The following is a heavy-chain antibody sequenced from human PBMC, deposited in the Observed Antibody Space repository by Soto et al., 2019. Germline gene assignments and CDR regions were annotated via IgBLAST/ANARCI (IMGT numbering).Heavy chain of an antibody. J-gene: IGHJ6*02. Sequence: QLGGSLRLSCAASGFTFSSYAMHWVRQAPGKGLEWVAVISYDGSNKYYADSVKGRFTISRDNSKNTLYLQMNSLRAEDTAVYYCARDQLGAAGESFRDYYYGMDVWGQGTTVTVSS. CDR3: ARDQLGAAGESFRDYYYGMDV. V-gene: IGHV3-30-3*01. CDR1: GFTFSSYA. CDR2: ISYDGSNK. D-gene: IGHD6-13*01.